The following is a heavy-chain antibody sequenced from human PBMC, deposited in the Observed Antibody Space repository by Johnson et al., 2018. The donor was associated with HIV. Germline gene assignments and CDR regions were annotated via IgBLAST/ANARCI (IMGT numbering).Heavy chain of an antibody. D-gene: IGHD3-9*01. J-gene: IGHJ3*02. CDR2: IKQDGSEK. Sequence: VQLVESGGGLVKPGGSLKLSCEASGFTFRDYYMSWIRQAPGKGLEWVTNIKQDGSEKYYVDSVKGRFTISRDNAKNSLYLQMNSLRAEDTAVYYCAKDRKYDILSIWGQGTMLTVSS. CDR1: GFTFRDYY. V-gene: IGHV3-7*01. CDR3: AKDRKYDILSI.